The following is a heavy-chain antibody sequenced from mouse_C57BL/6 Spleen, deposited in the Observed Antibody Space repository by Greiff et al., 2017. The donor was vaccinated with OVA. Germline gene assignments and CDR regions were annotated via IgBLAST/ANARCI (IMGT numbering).Heavy chain of an antibody. Sequence: QVQLQQPGAELVRPGSSVKLSCKASGYTFTSYWMDWVKQRPGQGLEWIGNIYPSDSETHYNQKFKDKATLTVDKSSSTAYMQLSSLTSEDSAVYYCARGYGSRIDYWGQGTTLTVSS. D-gene: IGHD1-1*01. CDR1: GYTFTSYW. J-gene: IGHJ2*01. CDR2: IYPSDSET. CDR3: ARGYGSRIDY. V-gene: IGHV1-61*01.